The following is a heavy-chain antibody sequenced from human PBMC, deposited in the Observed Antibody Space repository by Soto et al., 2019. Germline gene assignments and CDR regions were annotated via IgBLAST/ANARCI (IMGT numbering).Heavy chain of an antibody. V-gene: IGHV4-34*01. Sequence: QVQLQQWGAGVLKPSETLSLTCAVYGGSFSGYYWSWIRQPPGKGLEWIGEINHSGSTNYNPSLKSRVTISVDTSKNQFSLKLSSVTAADTAVYYCARGPIRGYSYGTYRYYYYGMDVWGQGTTVTVSS. CDR3: ARGPIRGYSYGTYRYYYYGMDV. CDR2: INHSGST. D-gene: IGHD5-18*01. J-gene: IGHJ6*02. CDR1: GGSFSGYY.